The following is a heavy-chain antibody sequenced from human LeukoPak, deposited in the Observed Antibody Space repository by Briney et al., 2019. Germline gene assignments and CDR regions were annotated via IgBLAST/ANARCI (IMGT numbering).Heavy chain of an antibody. J-gene: IGHJ4*02. Sequence: PGGSLRLSCAPSGFTFSSYAMSWVRQAPGKGLEWVSAISGSGGSTYYADPLKGRITISRDNSKNTLYLQMNSLRAEDTAVYYCAKDREDIVAAAGTLDGSFDYWGQGTLVTVSS. CDR3: AKDREDIVAAAGTLDGSFDY. D-gene: IGHD6-13*01. CDR2: ISGSGGST. V-gene: IGHV3-23*01. CDR1: GFTFSSYA.